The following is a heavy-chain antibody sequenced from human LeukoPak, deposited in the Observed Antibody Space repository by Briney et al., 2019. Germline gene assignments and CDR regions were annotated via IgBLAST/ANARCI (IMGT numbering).Heavy chain of an antibody. J-gene: IGHJ4*02. D-gene: IGHD3-3*01. CDR3: ARDHGGNYDFWSGHHNFDY. CDR1: GFTFSSYW. Sequence: GGSLRLSCAASGFTFSSYWMSWVRQAPGKGLEWVANIKQDGSEKYYVDSVKGRFTISRDNAKNSLYLQMNSLRAEDTAVYYCARDHGGNYDFWSGHHNFDYWGQGTLVTVSS. CDR2: IKQDGSEK. V-gene: IGHV3-7*01.